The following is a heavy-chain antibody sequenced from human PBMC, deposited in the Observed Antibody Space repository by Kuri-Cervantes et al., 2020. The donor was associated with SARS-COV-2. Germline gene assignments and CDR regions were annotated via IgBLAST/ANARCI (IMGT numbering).Heavy chain of an antibody. CDR3: AINLGAGDGYNRGFDY. V-gene: IGHV1-69*13. D-gene: IGHD5-24*01. CDR2: IIPMFGVI. CDR1: DGPFSKFP. Sequence: SVKVSCKASDGPFSKFPINWVRQAPGQGLEWMGGIIPMFGVISYAQKFQGRVTITADESTSTSYMELGSLRSDDTAVYYCAINLGAGDGYNRGFDYWGQGTLVTVSS. J-gene: IGHJ4*02.